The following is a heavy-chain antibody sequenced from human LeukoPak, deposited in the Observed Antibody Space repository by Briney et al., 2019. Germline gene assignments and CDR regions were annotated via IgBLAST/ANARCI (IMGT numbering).Heavy chain of an antibody. CDR2: IYYSGST. CDR3: ARTATAMPLGAFDI. V-gene: IGHV4-39*07. J-gene: IGHJ3*02. D-gene: IGHD2-2*01. CDR1: GGSISSSSYY. Sequence: PSETLSLTCTVSGGSISSSSYYWGWIRQPPGKGLEWIGSIYYSGSTYYNPSLKSRVTISVDTSKNQFSLKLSSVTAADTAVYYCARTATAMPLGAFDIWGQGTMVTVSS.